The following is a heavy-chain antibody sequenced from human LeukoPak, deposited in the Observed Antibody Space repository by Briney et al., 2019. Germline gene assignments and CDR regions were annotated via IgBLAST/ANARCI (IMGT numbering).Heavy chain of an antibody. V-gene: IGHV3-49*03. Sequence: PGGSLRLSCTASGFTFGDYAMSWFRQAPGKGLEWVGFIRSKTDGGTTDYAAPVKGRFTISRDDSKDTLYPQMNSLKTEDTAVYYCSAHIMGATFYNYWGQGTLVTVSS. CDR1: GFTFGDYA. CDR2: IRSKTDGGTT. CDR3: SAHIMGATFYNY. J-gene: IGHJ4*02. D-gene: IGHD1-26*01.